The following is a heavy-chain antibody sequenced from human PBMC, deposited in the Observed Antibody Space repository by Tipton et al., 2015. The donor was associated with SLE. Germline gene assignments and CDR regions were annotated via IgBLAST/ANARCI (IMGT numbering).Heavy chain of an antibody. CDR3: ARAVTYYKFWRLWGPCDY. CDR2: ISNYNGNT. V-gene: IGHV1-18*01. J-gene: IGHJ4*02. D-gene: IGHD3-3*01. Sequence: QSGPEVKKPWASVKVSCKTSGYTFTSYGISWVRQAPGQGLEWMGWISNYNGNTNYEQKFQGRVTMTTDTSTSTAYMDLRSLTSDDTAVYYCARAVTYYKFWRLWGPCDYWGQGTLVIVSA. CDR1: GYTFTSYG.